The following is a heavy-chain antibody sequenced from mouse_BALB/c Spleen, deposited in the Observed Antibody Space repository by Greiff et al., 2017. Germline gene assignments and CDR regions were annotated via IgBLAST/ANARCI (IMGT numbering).Heavy chain of an antibody. J-gene: IGHJ3*01. CDR2: IRDGGSYT. CDR3: ASDKWRDGDWFAY. CDR1: GFTFSDYY. V-gene: IGHV5-4*02. Sequence: EVNVVESGGGLVKPGGSLKLSCAASGFTFSDYYMYWVRQTPEKRLEWVATIRDGGSYTYYPDSVKGRFTISRDNAKNNLYLQMSSLKSEDTAMYYCASDKWRDGDWFAYWGQGTLVTVSA. D-gene: IGHD1-3*01.